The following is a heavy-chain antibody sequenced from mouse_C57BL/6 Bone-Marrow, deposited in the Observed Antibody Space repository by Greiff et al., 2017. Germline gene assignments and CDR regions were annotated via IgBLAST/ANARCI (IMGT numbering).Heavy chain of an antibody. CDR2: ISDGGSYT. Sequence: VKLVESGGGLVKPGGSLKLSCAASGFTFSSYAMSWVRQTPEKRREWVATISDGGSYTYYPDNVKGRFTISRDNAKNNLYLQMSHLKSEDTTMYYGARDDGSSYVEFAYWGQGTLVTVSA. CDR3: ARDDGSSYVEFAY. V-gene: IGHV5-4*01. CDR1: GFTFSSYA. D-gene: IGHD1-1*01. J-gene: IGHJ3*01.